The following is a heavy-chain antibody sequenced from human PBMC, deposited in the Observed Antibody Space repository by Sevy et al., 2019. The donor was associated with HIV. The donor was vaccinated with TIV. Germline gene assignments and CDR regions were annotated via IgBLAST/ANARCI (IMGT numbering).Heavy chain of an antibody. CDR2: IYGSRGVT. J-gene: IGHJ3*02. Sequence: GGSLILSCAASGFTFSSYALNWVRQAPGKGLEWVSTIYGSRGVTYYADYVKGRFTISRDNSKNTLYLQMNSLRTEDTAVYFCAGGRYDSSGFFDAFDIWGQGTMVTVSS. D-gene: IGHD3-22*01. CDR3: AGGRYDSSGFFDAFDI. V-gene: IGHV3-23*01. CDR1: GFTFSSYA.